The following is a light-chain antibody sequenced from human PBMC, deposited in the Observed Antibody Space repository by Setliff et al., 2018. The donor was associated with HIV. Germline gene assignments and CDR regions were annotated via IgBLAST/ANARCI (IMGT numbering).Light chain of an antibody. CDR2: EVN. CDR1: SSDVGSYNR. Sequence: QSVLAQPPSVSGSPGQPVTISCAGTSSDVGSYNRVSWYRQTPGTAPKLMIFEVNKRPSGVPDRFSGSRSGNTASLTIAGLQADDEADYYCCSYTSRNTWVFGGGTK. J-gene: IGLJ3*02. V-gene: IGLV2-18*02. CDR3: CSYTSRNTWV.